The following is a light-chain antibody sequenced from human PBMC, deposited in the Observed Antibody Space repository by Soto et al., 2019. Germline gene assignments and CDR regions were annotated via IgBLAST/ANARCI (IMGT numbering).Light chain of an antibody. CDR2: DAS. Sequence: IVLTQSPDTLSLSPGETATLSCRASQSISDYLAWYQQKPGQAPRLLIYDASNRATGIPGRFSGSGSGTDFTLTISRLEPEDFAVYYCQQYGNSPQTFGQGTKVEIK. J-gene: IGKJ1*01. CDR1: QSISDY. CDR3: QQYGNSPQT. V-gene: IGKV3-20*01.